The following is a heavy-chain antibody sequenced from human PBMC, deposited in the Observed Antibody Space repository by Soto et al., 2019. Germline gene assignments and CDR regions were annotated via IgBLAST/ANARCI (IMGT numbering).Heavy chain of an antibody. V-gene: IGHV1-18*01. Sequence: GASVKVSCKASGYTFTSYGISWVRQAPGQGLEWMGWISAYNGNTNYAQKLQGRVTMTTDTSTSTAYMELRSLRSDDTAVYYCARDTQLRFLEWLPAYYYYYGMDVWGQGTTVTVSS. D-gene: IGHD3-3*01. J-gene: IGHJ6*02. CDR3: ARDTQLRFLEWLPAYYYYYGMDV. CDR2: ISAYNGNT. CDR1: GYTFTSYG.